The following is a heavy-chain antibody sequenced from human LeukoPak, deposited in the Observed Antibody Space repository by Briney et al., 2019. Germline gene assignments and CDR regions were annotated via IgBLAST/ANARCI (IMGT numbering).Heavy chain of an antibody. CDR1: GGFISNYY. J-gene: IGHJ6*02. V-gene: IGHV4-59*01. Sequence: PSETLSLTCTVSGGFISNYYWSWIRQSPVKGLEWIGYIYFSGATNYNPSLKSRVTISVDTSKNQFSLKLSSVTAADTAVYYCAREDPQTTVPEGLDVWGQGTTVTVSS. D-gene: IGHD4-17*01. CDR2: IYFSGAT. CDR3: AREDPQTTVPEGLDV.